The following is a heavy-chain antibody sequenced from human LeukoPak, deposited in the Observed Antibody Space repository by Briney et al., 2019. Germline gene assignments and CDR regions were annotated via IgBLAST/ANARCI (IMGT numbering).Heavy chain of an antibody. Sequence: GGSLRLSCAASGFTVSSTYMSWVRQAPGKGLEWVSVIYTGGKVYYIDSVKGRFTISRDTSKNTLYLQMNSLRAEDTAVYFCARHVSPPNDYGDYFSSANSNWFDPWGQGTLVTVSS. CDR3: ARHVSPPNDYGDYFSSANSNWFDP. D-gene: IGHD4-17*01. J-gene: IGHJ5*02. V-gene: IGHV3-66*04. CDR1: GFTVSSTY. CDR2: IYTGGKV.